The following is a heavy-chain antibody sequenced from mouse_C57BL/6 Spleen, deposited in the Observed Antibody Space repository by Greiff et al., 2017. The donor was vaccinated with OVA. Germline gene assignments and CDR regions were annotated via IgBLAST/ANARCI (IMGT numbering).Heavy chain of an antibody. J-gene: IGHJ2*01. D-gene: IGHD3-2*02. CDR3: ARWSSGYDY. V-gene: IGHV1-61*01. Sequence: QVQLQQPGAELVRPGSSVKLSCKASGYTFTSYWMDWVKQRPGQGLEWIGNIYPSDSETHYNQKFKDKATLTVDKSSSTAYMQLSSLTSEDSAVYYCARWSSGYDYWGQGTTLTVSS. CDR2: IYPSDSET. CDR1: GYTFTSYW.